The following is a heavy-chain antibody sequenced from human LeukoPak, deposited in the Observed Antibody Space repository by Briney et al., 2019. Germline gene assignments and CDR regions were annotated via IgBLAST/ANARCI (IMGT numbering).Heavy chain of an antibody. CDR1: GGSISSYY. Sequence: SETLSLTCTVSGGSISSYYWSWIRQPAGKGLEWIGRIYTSGSTNYNPSLKSRVTISVDTSKNQFSLKLSSVTAADTAVYYCARRADPHWYFDLWGRGTLVTVSS. J-gene: IGHJ2*01. V-gene: IGHV4-4*07. CDR3: ARRADPHWYFDL. CDR2: IYTSGST.